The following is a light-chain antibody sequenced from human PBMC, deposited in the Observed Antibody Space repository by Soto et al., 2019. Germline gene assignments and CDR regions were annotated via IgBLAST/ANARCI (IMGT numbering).Light chain of an antibody. V-gene: IGKV2-28*01. CDR3: MQTLHTPQLT. CDR1: QSLLHSNGYNY. CDR2: LGS. J-gene: IGKJ4*01. Sequence: DIVMTQSPLSLPVTPGEPASISCRSSQSLLHSNGYNYLDWYLQKPGQSPRLLIYLGSSRASGVPDRFSGSGSGTDFTLKITRVEAEDVGVYYCMQTLHTPQLTFGGGTKVETK.